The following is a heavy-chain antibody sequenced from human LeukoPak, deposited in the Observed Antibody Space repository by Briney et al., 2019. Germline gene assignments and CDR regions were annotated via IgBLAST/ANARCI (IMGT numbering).Heavy chain of an antibody. CDR1: AGSISSYY. CDR3: AREEVGGLDY. Sequence: PSETLSLTCTVSAGSISSYYWSWIRQPPGKGLEWIGYIYYSGSTNYNPSLKSRVTISVDTSKNQFSLKLSSVTAADTAVYYCAREEVGGLDYWGQGTLVTVSS. V-gene: IGHV4-59*01. J-gene: IGHJ4*02. CDR2: IYYSGST. D-gene: IGHD3-16*01.